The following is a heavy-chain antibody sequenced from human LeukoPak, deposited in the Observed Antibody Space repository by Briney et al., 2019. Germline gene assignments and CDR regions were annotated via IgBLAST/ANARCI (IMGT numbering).Heavy chain of an antibody. Sequence: SETLSLTCTVSGGSISSSSYYWGWIRQPPGKGLEWIAYMYSVTGSSNYNPSLKSRVTISVDTSKSQFSLKLSSVTAADTAVYYCARVRLGQVYHFDNWGQGTLVTVSS. CDR3: ARVRLGQVYHFDN. CDR2: MYSVTGSS. V-gene: IGHV4-61*05. CDR1: GGSISSSSYY. D-gene: IGHD6-25*01. J-gene: IGHJ4*02.